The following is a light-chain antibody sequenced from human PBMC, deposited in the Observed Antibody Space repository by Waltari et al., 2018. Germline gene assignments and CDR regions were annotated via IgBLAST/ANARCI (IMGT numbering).Light chain of an antibody. J-gene: IGKJ1*01. CDR1: HRISSGY. V-gene: IGKV3-20*01. CDR2: DTS. Sequence: ENVLTQSPGTLSLSPGETATLSCRASHRISSGYVAWYQQRPGQGPRVLIHDTSRRATGVPDRFSGSGSGTEFTLTISTLEPEDSAVYYCQQYGTSFWTFGQGTKVEIK. CDR3: QQYGTSFWT.